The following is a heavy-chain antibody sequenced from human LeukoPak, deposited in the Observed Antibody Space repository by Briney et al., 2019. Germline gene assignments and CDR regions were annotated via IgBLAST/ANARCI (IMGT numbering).Heavy chain of an antibody. CDR2: INHSGST. V-gene: IGHV4-34*01. J-gene: IGHJ5*02. CDR3: ARGGGSSGWYGPNWFDP. Sequence: SETLSLTCAVYGGSFSGYYWSWIHQPPGKGLEWIGEINHSGSTNYNPSLKSRVTISVDTSKNQFSLKLSSVTAADTAVYYCARGGGSSGWYGPNWFDPWGQGTLVTVSS. D-gene: IGHD6-19*01. CDR1: GGSFSGYY.